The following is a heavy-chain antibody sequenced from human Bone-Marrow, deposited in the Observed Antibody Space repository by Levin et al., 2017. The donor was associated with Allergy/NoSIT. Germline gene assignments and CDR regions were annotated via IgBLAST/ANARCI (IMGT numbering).Heavy chain of an antibody. CDR1: GGSIDSYC. CDR3: ARSFVDRSYFYYSMDV. J-gene: IGHJ6*02. CDR2: IYYSKNT. V-gene: IGHV4-59*08. D-gene: IGHD2/OR15-2a*01. Sequence: NPSETLSLTCTVSGGSIDSYCWSWIRQPPGKGLEWIGFIYYSKNTNYNPSLESRVTISVDTSKNQFSLKLSSVTAADTAVYFCARSFVDRSYFYYSMDVWGQGTTVTVSS.